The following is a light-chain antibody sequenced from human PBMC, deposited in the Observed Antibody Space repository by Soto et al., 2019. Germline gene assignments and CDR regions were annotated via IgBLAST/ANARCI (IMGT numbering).Light chain of an antibody. Sequence: DIPMTQSSSSLSASVGDRVTITCRASQSLSKYLNWYQHKPGKAPKLLIYAASNLQSGVPSRFSGSGSGTDFTLTISSLLPEDFATYYCQQTYRTVTFGQGTKLEI. CDR2: AAS. J-gene: IGKJ2*01. CDR1: QSLSKY. CDR3: QQTYRTVT. V-gene: IGKV1-39*01.